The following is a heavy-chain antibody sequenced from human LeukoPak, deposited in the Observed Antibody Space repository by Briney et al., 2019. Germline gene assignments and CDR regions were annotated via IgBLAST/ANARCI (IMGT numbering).Heavy chain of an antibody. V-gene: IGHV3-30*04. CDR3: ARDRGNYVPSGFDY. D-gene: IGHD4-11*01. Sequence: GGSLRLSCAASGFTFSSYAMHWVRQAPGKGLEWVAVISYDGSNKYYADSVKGRFTISRDNSKNTLYLQMNSLRAEDTAVYYCARDRGNYVPSGFDYWGQGTLVTVSS. J-gene: IGHJ4*02. CDR2: ISYDGSNK. CDR1: GFTFSSYA.